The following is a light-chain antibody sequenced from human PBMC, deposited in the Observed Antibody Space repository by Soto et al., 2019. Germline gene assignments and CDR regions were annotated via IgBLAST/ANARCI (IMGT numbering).Light chain of an antibody. J-gene: IGLJ1*01. V-gene: IGLV3-1*01. CDR3: QAWDSSTASV. Sequence: SYELTQPPSVSVSPGQTASITCSGDKLGDKYACWYQQKPGQSPVLVIYQDSKRPSGIPERFSGSNSGNTATLTISGTQAMDEADYYCQAWDSSTASVVGTGTKVTVL. CDR2: QDS. CDR1: KLGDKY.